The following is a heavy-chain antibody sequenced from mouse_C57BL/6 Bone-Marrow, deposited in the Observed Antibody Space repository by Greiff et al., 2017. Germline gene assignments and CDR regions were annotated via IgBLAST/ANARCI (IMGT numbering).Heavy chain of an antibody. D-gene: IGHD2-4*01. CDR2: LDPSDSYN. Sequence: QVQLQQPGAELVKPGASVKLSCKASGYTFTSYWMQWVKQRPGQGLEWIGELDPSDSYNNYNQKFKGKATLTVDTSSSTSYLQLSSLTSEDSAVYYCARRELRYCYSDVWGTGTTVTVSS. CDR3: ARRELRYCYSDV. CDR1: GYTFTSYW. V-gene: IGHV1-50*01. J-gene: IGHJ1*03.